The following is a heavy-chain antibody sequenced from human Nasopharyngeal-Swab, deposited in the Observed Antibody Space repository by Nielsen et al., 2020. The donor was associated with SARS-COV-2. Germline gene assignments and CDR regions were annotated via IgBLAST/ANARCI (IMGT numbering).Heavy chain of an antibody. J-gene: IGHJ6*03. CDR3: ARDRRDGFMDV. V-gene: IGHV4-61*02. D-gene: IGHD5-24*01. CDR2: IYTSGST. Sequence: SETLSLTCTVSGGSISSGSYYWSWIRQPAGKGLEWIGRIYTSGSTNYNPSLKSRVTISVDTSKNQFSLKLSSVTAADTAVYYCARDRRDGFMDVWGKGTTVTVSS. CDR1: GGSISSGSYY.